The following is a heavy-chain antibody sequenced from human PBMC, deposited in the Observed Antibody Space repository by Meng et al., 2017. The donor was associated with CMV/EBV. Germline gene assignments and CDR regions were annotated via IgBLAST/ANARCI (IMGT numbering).Heavy chain of an antibody. J-gene: IGHJ6*02. Sequence: GESLKISCAASGFTFSSYAMSWVRQAPGKGLEWVSVIYSGGSSTYYADSVKGRFTISRDNSKNTLYLQMSSLRAEDTAVYYCAKVMGIVGATTTYYYYGMDVWGQGTTVTVSS. D-gene: IGHD1-26*01. CDR2: IYSGGSST. CDR1: GFTFSSYA. V-gene: IGHV3-23*03. CDR3: AKVMGIVGATTTYYYYGMDV.